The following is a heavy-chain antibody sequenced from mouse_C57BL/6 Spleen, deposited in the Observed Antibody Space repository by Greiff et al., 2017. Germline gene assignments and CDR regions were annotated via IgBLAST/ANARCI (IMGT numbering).Heavy chain of an antibody. CDR2: IDPNSGGT. V-gene: IGHV1-72*01. CDR1: GYTFTSYW. Sequence: QVQLQQPGAELVKPGASVKLSCKASGYTFTSYWMHWVKQRPGRGLEWIGRIDPNSGGTKYNEKFKSKATLTVDKPSSTAYMQLSSLTSEDSAVYYCARGNWDEGIWYYAMDYWGQGTSVTVSS. D-gene: IGHD4-1*01. CDR3: ARGNWDEGIWYYAMDY. J-gene: IGHJ4*01.